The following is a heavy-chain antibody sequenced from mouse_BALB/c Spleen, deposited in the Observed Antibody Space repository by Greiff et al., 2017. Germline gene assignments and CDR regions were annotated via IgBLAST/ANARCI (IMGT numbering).Heavy chain of an antibody. CDR3: ARRGGNAWFAY. D-gene: IGHD1-1*02. V-gene: IGHV1-54*01. J-gene: IGHJ3*01. CDR2: INPGSGGT. CDR1: GYAFTNYL. Sequence: VQLQESGAELVRPGTSVKVSCKASGYAFTNYLIEWVKQRPGQGLEWIGVINPGSGGTNYNEKFKGKATLTADKSSSTAYMQLSSLTSDDSAVYFCARRGGNAWFAYWGQGTLVTVSA.